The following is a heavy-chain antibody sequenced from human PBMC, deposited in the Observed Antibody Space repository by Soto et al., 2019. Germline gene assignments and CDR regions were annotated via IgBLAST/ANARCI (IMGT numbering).Heavy chain of an antibody. J-gene: IGHJ4*02. D-gene: IGHD6-19*01. V-gene: IGHV4-39*01. CDR3: ARHDGFTSGWIFDY. CDR2: IYYNGDT. CDR1: GGSISSRSYS. Sequence: PSETLSLTCTVSGGSISSRSYSWGWVRQPPGKGLEWTGSIYYNGDTYYNPSLKSRVTISVDTSKNQFSLRLRSVTAADTAMYYCARHDGFTSGWIFDYWGQGTLVTVSS.